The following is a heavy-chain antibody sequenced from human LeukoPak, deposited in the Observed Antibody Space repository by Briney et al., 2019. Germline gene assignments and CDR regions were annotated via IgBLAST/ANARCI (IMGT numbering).Heavy chain of an antibody. Sequence: SETLSLTCTVSGYSISSGYYWGWIRQPPGKGLEWIGSIYHSGSTYYNPSLKSRVTISVDTSKNQFSLKLSSVSAADTAVYYCARGDDYGDYWGLYWGQGTLVTVSS. CDR1: GYSISSGYY. V-gene: IGHV4-38-2*02. J-gene: IGHJ4*02. CDR3: ARGDDYGDYWGLY. CDR2: IYHSGST. D-gene: IGHD4-17*01.